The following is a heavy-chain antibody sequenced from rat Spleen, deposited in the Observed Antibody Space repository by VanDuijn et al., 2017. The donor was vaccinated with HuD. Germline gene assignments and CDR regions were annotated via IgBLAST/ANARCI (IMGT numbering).Heavy chain of an antibody. J-gene: IGHJ3*01. CDR2: ISSGGNT. V-gene: IGHV2-6*01. CDR1: GFSLISNS. D-gene: IGHD1-6*01. CDR3: ARWKYTTDWFAY. Sequence: QVQLKESGPGLVQPSQTLSLVCTVSGFSLISNSVHWVRQFPGKGLEWIAGISSGGNTYHNSVLKSRLSISRDTSKSQVFLKMNSLQTEDTAMYFCARWKYTTDWFAYWGQGTLVTVSS.